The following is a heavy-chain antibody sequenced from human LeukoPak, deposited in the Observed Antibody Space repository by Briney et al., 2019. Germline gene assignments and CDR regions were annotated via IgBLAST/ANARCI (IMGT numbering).Heavy chain of an antibody. CDR1: AYTFTSYD. CDR3: ARAARLYGCNPGSLGY. J-gene: IGHJ4*02. V-gene: IGHV1-8*01. CDR2: MHPNSGNT. D-gene: IGHD4-23*01. Sequence: ASGKVSCKASAYTFTSYDINWVRQATGQWLGWMGWMHPNSGNTGYAQKIQGRVTMTRNTSISTAYMELSSLRSEDTAVYYCARAARLYGCNPGSLGYWGQGTLVTVSS.